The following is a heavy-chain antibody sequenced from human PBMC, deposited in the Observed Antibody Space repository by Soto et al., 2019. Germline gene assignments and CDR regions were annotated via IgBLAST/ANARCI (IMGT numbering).Heavy chain of an antibody. Sequence: GASVKVSGKASGGTFSSYAISWVRQAPGQGLEWMGGIIPIFGTANYAQKFQGRVTITADKSTSTAYMELSSLRSEDTAVYYCARDHYDSSGPRIWGQGTLVTVSS. CDR2: IIPIFGTA. D-gene: IGHD3-22*01. CDR1: GGTFSSYA. V-gene: IGHV1-69*06. CDR3: ARDHYDSSGPRI. J-gene: IGHJ4*02.